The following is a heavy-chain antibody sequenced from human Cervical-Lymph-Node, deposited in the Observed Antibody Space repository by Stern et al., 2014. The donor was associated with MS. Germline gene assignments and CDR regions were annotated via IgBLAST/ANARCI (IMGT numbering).Heavy chain of an antibody. Sequence: QLQLQESGPGLVKPSETLSLTCTVSGGSISSSSYYWGWIRQPPGKGLEWIGNIYYSGGTYYNPSLKSRVTISVDTSRNHFSRKLSSVTAADTAVYYCARHSNLPSSYRMDVWGQGTTVNVSS. V-gene: IGHV4-39*01. CDR3: ARHSNLPSSYRMDV. J-gene: IGHJ6*01. CDR2: IYYSGGT. D-gene: IGHD5-18*01. CDR1: GGSISSSSYY.